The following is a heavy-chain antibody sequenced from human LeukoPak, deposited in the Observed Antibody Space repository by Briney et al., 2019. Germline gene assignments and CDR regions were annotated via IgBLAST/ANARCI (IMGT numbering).Heavy chain of an antibody. CDR1: GFTFSSYA. Sequence: GGSLRLSCAASGFTFSSYAMSWVRQAPGKGLEWVSAISGSGGSTYYADSVKGRFTISRDNSKNTLYLQMNSLRAEDTAVYYCAKDPSYYYSYGMDVWGQGTTVTVSS. J-gene: IGHJ6*02. CDR3: AKDPSYYYSYGMDV. CDR2: ISGSGGST. V-gene: IGHV3-23*01.